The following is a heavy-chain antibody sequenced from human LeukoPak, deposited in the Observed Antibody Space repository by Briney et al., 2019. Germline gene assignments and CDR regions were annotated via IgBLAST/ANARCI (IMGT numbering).Heavy chain of an antibody. J-gene: IGHJ1*01. CDR2: IIPIFGTA. V-gene: IGHV1-69*13. CDR1: GGTFSSYA. D-gene: IGHD6-13*01. Sequence: SVKVSCKASGGTFSSYAISWVRQAPGQGLEWMGGIIPIFGTANYAQKFQGRVTITADESTSTAYMELSSLRSEDTAVYYCASRIAAAESDSRGCFQHWGQGTLVTISS. CDR3: ASRIAAAESDSRGCFQH.